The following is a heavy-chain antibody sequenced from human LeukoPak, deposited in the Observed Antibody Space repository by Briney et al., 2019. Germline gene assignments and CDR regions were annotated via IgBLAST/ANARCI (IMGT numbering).Heavy chain of an antibody. CDR2: ISSSSSTI. CDR3: ARGIVGAQGLSEYFQP. CDR1: GFTFSSYS. Sequence: GGSLRLSCAASGFTFSSYSMNWVRQAPGKGLEWVSYISSSSSTIYYADSVKGRFTISRDNAKNSLYLQMNSLRAEDTAVYYCARGIVGAQGLSEYFQPWGQGTLVTVSS. J-gene: IGHJ1*01. V-gene: IGHV3-48*01. D-gene: IGHD1-26*01.